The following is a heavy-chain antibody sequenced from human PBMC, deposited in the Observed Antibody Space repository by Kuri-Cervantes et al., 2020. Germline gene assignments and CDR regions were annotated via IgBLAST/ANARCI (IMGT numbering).Heavy chain of an antibody. CDR2: IVVGSGNT. J-gene: IGHJ6*03. V-gene: IGHV1-58*01. CDR3: ARSSGWLWGVISYYYYMDV. D-gene: IGHD6-19*01. CDR1: GFTFTSSA. Sequence: SVKVSFKASGFTFTSSAVQWVRQARGQRLEWIGWIVVGSGNTNYAQKFQERVTITRDMSTSTAYMELRSQRSDDTAVYYCARSSGWLWGVISYYYYMDVWGKGTTVTVSS.